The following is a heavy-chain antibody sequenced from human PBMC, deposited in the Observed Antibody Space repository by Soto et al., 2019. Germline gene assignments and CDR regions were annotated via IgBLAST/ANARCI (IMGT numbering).Heavy chain of an antibody. Sequence: QVQLVESGGGVVQPGRSLSLSCAASGFTFSTFAMHWVRQAPGKGLDWVAVISYDASNKYYADSGKGRFTISSDNSKTTLYLQRNSLTSEDTAVYYCARDPAGGSGHYYLFDYWGQGTLVTVSS. J-gene: IGHJ4*02. CDR2: ISYDASNK. CDR3: ARDPAGGSGHYYLFDY. V-gene: IGHV3-30-3*01. D-gene: IGHD3-22*01. CDR1: GFTFSTFA.